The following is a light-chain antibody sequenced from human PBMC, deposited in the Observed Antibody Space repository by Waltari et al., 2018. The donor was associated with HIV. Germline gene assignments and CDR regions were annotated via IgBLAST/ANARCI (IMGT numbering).Light chain of an antibody. V-gene: IGLV2-8*01. CDR1: VTDVGAYAS. Sequence: SAIPQPPSAHGSPGPSVPTSSTGPVTDVGAYASVPWYQQHPGRAPHLLIYEVPRRSSRVPKRFSGSKAGNTSSLTVSGLQAEDDGHYYSTSYVDNYVVFFGGGTKLTVL. CDR3: TSYVDNYVVF. CDR2: EVP. J-gene: IGLJ2*01.